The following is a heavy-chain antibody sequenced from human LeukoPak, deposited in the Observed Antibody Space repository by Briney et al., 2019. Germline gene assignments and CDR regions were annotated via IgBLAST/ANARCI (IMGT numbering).Heavy chain of an antibody. CDR1: GFTFSSYA. CDR3: ARGDRAYFDY. CDR2: ISGSGGST. Sequence: GGSLRLSCAASGFTFSSYAMSWVRQAPGKGLQWVSGISGSGGSTYYADSVKGRFTISRDDAKNSLYLQMNSLRAEDTALYYCARGDRAYFDYWGQGTLVTVSS. J-gene: IGHJ4*02. V-gene: IGHV3-23*01.